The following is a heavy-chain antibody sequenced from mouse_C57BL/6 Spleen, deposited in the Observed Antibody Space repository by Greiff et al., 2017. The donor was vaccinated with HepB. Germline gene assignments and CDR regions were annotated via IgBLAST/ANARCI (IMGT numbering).Heavy chain of an antibody. CDR3: ARGGVVAHFDY. J-gene: IGHJ2*01. CDR2: IDPSDSYT. D-gene: IGHD1-1*01. Sequence: QVQLQQPGAELVRPGTSVKLSCKASGSTFTSYWMHWVKQRPGQGLEWIGVIDPSDSYTNYNQKFKGKATLTVDTSSRTAYMQLSSLTSEDSEGYYCARGGVVAHFDYWGQGTTLTVSS. CDR1: GSTFTSYW. V-gene: IGHV1-59*01.